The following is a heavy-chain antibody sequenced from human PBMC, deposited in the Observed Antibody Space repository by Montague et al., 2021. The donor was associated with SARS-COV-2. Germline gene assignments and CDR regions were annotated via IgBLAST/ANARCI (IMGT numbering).Heavy chain of an antibody. CDR1: GGSISGSSHF. J-gene: IGHJ6*02. CDR3: GLGCGFAVGNHDYYCYGLDV. V-gene: IGHV4-39*07. CDR2: ISYTGST. Sequence: SETLSLTCTVSGGSISGSSHFWGWFRQPPGQRLEWIGTISYTGSTSYSPPLKSRVIISADTSKNQFSLNLRSVTAADTAVYFCGLGCGFAVGNHDYYCYGLDVWGQGTTVTVSS. D-gene: IGHD5-12*01.